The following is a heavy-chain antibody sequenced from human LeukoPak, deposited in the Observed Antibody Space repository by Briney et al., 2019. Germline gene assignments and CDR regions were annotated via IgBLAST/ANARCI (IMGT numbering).Heavy chain of an antibody. CDR2: ISGSGHRT. CDR3: AIEQYIVGATPLFWFDP. V-gene: IGHV3-23*01. Sequence: GGSLRLSCAASAFTFSSCGVSWVRQAPGKGLEWVSGISGSGHRTYYADSVKGRFTISRDNSKSTLYLQMNSLRAEDTAVYYCAIEQYIVGATPLFWFDPWGQGTLVTVSS. J-gene: IGHJ5*02. D-gene: IGHD1-26*01. CDR1: AFTFSSCG.